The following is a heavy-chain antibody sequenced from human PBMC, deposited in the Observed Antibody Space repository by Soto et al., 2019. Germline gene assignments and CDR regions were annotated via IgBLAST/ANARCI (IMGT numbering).Heavy chain of an antibody. D-gene: IGHD1-26*01. CDR3: ARDVSGSYSP. CDR2: ISSSSSYI. CDR1: GFTFSSYS. V-gene: IGHV3-21*01. J-gene: IGHJ5*02. Sequence: GGSLRLSCAASGFTFSSYSMNWVRQAPGEGLEWVSSISSSSSYIYYADSVKGRFTISRDNAKNSLYLQMNSLRAEDTAVYYCARDVSGSYSPWGQGTLVTVSS.